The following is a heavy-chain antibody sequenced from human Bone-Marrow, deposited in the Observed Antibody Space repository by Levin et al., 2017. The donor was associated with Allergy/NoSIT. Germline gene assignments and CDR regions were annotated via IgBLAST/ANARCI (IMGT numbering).Heavy chain of an antibody. V-gene: IGHV2-5*02. CDR1: GFSLSTSAVG. D-gene: IGHD1-1*01. J-gene: IGHJ4*02. CDR3: AHQRTQEFLAVGPFEN. CDR2: IYWDDDK. Sequence: SGPTLVKPTQTLTLTCTFSGFSLSTSAVGVGWLRQPPGKALEWLALIYWDDDKRYSRSLKSRLTVTKDTSKDQVVLTMTNMDPLDTGTYYCAHQRTQEFLAVGPFENWGQGTLVTVSS.